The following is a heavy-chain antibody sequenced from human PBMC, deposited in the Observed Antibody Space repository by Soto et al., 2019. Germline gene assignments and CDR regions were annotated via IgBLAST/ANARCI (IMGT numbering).Heavy chain of an antibody. CDR1: GGSISSGGYY. Sequence: SETLSLTCTVSGGSISSGGYYWSWIRQHPGKGLEWIGYIYYSGSTYYSPSLKSRVTISVDTSKNQFSLKLSSVTAADTAVYYCASFPITIFGVAFPFWGQGTLVTVPS. V-gene: IGHV4-31*03. D-gene: IGHD3-3*01. CDR3: ASFPITIFGVAFPF. CDR2: IYYSGST. J-gene: IGHJ4*02.